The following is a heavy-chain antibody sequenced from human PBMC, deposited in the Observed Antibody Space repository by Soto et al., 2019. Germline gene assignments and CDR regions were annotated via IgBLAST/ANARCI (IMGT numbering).Heavy chain of an antibody. CDR1: GGSISSSSYY. J-gene: IGHJ6*02. CDR3: ARLGGCSGGSCSGYYYYYGMDV. CDR2: IYYSGST. Sequence: LSLTCTVSGGSISSSSYYWGWIRQPPGKGLEWIGSIYYSGSTYYNPSLKNRVTISVDTSKNQFSLKLSSVTAADTAVYYCARLGGCSGGSCSGYYYYYGMDVWGQGTTVTVSS. D-gene: IGHD2-15*01. V-gene: IGHV4-39*01.